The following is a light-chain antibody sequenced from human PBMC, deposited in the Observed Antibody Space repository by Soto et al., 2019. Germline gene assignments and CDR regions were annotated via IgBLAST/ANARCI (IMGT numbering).Light chain of an antibody. CDR1: SSDVGGYNY. V-gene: IGLV2-11*01. CDR2: DVT. CDR3: CSSAGSYTWV. J-gene: IGLJ2*01. Sequence: QSVLTQPRSVSGSPGQSVTISCTGTSSDVGGYNYVSWYQQHPGIAPKLMIYDVTKRPSGVPDRFSGSKSGNTASLTISGLQAEDEADYYCCSSAGSYTWVFGGGTKLTVL.